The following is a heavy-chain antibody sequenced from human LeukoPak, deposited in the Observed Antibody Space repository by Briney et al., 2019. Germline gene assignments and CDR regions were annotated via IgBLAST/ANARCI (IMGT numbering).Heavy chain of an antibody. CDR2: IHYSGST. V-gene: IGHV4-59*08. D-gene: IGHD5-24*01. J-gene: IGHJ4*02. CDR3: ARHSRQGYNYIEC. Sequence: PSETLSLTCTVSGGSISSYYWSWIRQPPGKGLEWVGYIHYSGSTNHNPSLKSRVTISVDTSKNQFSLKLSSVIAADTAVYYCARHSRQGYNYIECWGQGILVTVSS. CDR1: GGSISSYY.